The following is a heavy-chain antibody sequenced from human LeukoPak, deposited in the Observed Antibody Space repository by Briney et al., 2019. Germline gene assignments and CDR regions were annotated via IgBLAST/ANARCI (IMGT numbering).Heavy chain of an antibody. CDR2: IYYGGST. CDR1: GGSISSYY. J-gene: IGHJ4*02. Sequence: PSETLSLTCTVSGGSISSYYWSWIRQPPGKGLEWIGYIYYGGSTNYNPSLKSRVTISVDTSKNQFSLKLSSVTAADTAVYYCARAEGYEDSYGFFDYWGQGTLVTVSS. CDR3: ARAEGYEDSYGFFDY. V-gene: IGHV4-59*01. D-gene: IGHD5-18*01.